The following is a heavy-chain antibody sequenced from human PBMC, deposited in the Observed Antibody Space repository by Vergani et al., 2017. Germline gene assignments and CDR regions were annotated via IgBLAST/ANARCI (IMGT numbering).Heavy chain of an antibody. CDR1: GGSFSGYY. J-gene: IGHJ3*02. D-gene: IGHD4-17*01. V-gene: IGHV4-34*01. CDR3: ARVFYGSDAFDI. Sequence: QLQLQESGPGLVKPSETLSLTCAVYGGSFSGYYWSWIRQPPGKGLEWIGEINHSGSTNYNPSLKSRVTISVDTSKNQFSLKLSSVTAADTAVYYCARVFYGSDAFDIWGQGTMVTVSS. CDR2: INHSGST.